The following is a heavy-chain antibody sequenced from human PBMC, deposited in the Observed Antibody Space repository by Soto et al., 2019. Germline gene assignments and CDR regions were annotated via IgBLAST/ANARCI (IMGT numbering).Heavy chain of an antibody. CDR1: GGSISSYY. CDR3: ASPRGGSGGWANWCDP. J-gene: IGHJ5*02. V-gene: IGHV4-59*01. Sequence: QVQLQESGPGLVKPSETLSLTCTVSGGSISSYYWSWIRQPPGKGLEWIGYIYYSGSTNYNPSLKSRGTISVATSTPQFSLTLTSVTAADTAVYYCASPRGGSGGWANWCDPWGQGALVTVSS. D-gene: IGHD6-25*01. CDR2: IYYSGST.